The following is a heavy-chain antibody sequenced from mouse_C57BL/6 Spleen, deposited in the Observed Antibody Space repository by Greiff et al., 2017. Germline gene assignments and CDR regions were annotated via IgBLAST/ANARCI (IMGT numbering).Heavy chain of an antibody. V-gene: IGHV3-8*01. CDR1: GYSITSDY. D-gene: IGHD1-1*01. Sequence: EVQLQQSGPGLAKPSQTLSLTCSVTGYSITSDYWNWIRKFPGNKLEYMGYISYSGSTYYNPSLKSRISITRDTSKNQYYLQLNSVTTEDTATYYCARRNYYGSSYGYFDVWGTGTTVTVSS. CDR2: ISYSGST. J-gene: IGHJ1*03. CDR3: ARRNYYGSSYGYFDV.